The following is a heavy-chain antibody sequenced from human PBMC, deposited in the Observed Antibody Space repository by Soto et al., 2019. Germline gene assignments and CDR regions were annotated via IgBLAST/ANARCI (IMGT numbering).Heavy chain of an antibody. CDR1: GRSISSSTYY. CDR3: ARHVSLETHREYYEYGMDV. J-gene: IGHJ6*01. D-gene: IGHD1-26*01. CDR2: ISSSGSH. V-gene: IGHV4-39*01. Sequence: SSETLAVSWNFSGRSISSSTYYWVWIRQPQRKGXEWIGSISSSGSHYYNPSVKSRVTISLETSKNQFYLKLSSLTAADTDVYYCARHVSLETHREYYEYGMDVWGQGTTVTVSS.